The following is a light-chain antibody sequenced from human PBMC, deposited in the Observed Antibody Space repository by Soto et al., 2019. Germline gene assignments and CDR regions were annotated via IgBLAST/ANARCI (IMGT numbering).Light chain of an antibody. CDR3: QQYNSYPWT. J-gene: IGKJ1*01. V-gene: IGKV1-5*01. CDR2: DAS. Sequence: DIRMTQSPSTLSAAVGDRVTITCRASQSISSWLAWYQQKPGKAPKLLIYDASSLESGVPSRFSGSGSGTEFTLTISSLQPDDFATYYCQQYNSYPWTFGQGTNVEIK. CDR1: QSISSW.